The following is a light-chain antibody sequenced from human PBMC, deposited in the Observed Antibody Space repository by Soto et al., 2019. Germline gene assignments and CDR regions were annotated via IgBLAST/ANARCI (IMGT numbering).Light chain of an antibody. CDR2: DAS. Sequence: IVMTQSPATLSVSPGERATLSCRASQAISDNLAWYQHKPGQAPRLLIYDASTMATGFPARFSGSGSGTEFTLTISSLQSEDFAVYYCQQYNNWPLTFGGGTKVDIK. V-gene: IGKV3-15*01. J-gene: IGKJ4*01. CDR1: QAISDN. CDR3: QQYNNWPLT.